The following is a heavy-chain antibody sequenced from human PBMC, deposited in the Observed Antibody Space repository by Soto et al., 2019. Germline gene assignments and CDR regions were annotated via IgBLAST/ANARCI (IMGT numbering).Heavy chain of an antibody. CDR2: IIPIFGTA. V-gene: IGHV1-69*13. Sequence: SVKVSCKASGGTFSSYAISWVRQAPGQGLEWMGGIIPIFGTANYAQKFQGRVTITADESTSTAYMELSSLRSEDTAVYYCARDLGHIEATILRPSWFDPWGQGTLVTVS. D-gene: IGHD5-12*01. J-gene: IGHJ5*02. CDR3: ARDLGHIEATILRPSWFDP. CDR1: GGTFSSYA.